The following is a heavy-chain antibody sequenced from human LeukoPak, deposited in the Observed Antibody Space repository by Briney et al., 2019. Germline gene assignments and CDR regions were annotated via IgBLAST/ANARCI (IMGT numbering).Heavy chain of an antibody. V-gene: IGHV3-23*01. CDR1: GFTSIAYA. CDR2: ISGGGVTT. D-gene: IGHD2-21*02. J-gene: IGHJ4*02. CDR3: ARGLTQIPRLATGLGH. Sequence: QSGGSLRLSCVGSGFTSIAYALTWARQAPGKGLEWVSGISGGGVTTYYADSVKGRFTISRDNSKNTLYLEMNSLRAEDTAVYYCARGLTQIPRLATGLGHWGQGTLVTVSS.